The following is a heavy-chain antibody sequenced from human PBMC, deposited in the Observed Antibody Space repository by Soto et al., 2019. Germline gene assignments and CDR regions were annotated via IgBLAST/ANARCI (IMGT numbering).Heavy chain of an antibody. CDR1: GYSFSNYW. CDR3: ARRHYSGSGLTDY. J-gene: IGHJ4*02. CDR2: IHPGDSDT. V-gene: IGHV5-51*01. D-gene: IGHD3-10*01. Sequence: EVQLVQSGAEVKKPGESLKISCKDSGYSFSNYWIAWARQMPGKGLEWMGVIHPGDSDTRYSPPFQGQVTISADKSINTAYLQWSSLKASDTAMYYGARRHYSGSGLTDYWGQGTLVTVSS.